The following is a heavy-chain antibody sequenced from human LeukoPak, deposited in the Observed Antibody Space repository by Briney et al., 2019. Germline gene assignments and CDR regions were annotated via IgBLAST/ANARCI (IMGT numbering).Heavy chain of an antibody. CDR1: GFTFSDYI. CDR2: IRRKRNGHTT. Sequence: PGGSLRLSCAASGFTFSDYILDWVRQAPGKGLEWVGRIRRKRNGHTTEYAASVKGRFTISRDDSKKSLYLHMSSLKTEDTAVYHCSRDGTQIDNSGFDVWGQGTMVTVSS. V-gene: IGHV3-72*01. J-gene: IGHJ3*01. CDR3: SRDGTQIDNSGFDV. D-gene: IGHD3-22*01.